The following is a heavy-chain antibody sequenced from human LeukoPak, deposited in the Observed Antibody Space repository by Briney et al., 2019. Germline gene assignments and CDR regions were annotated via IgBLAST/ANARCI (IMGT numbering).Heavy chain of an antibody. J-gene: IGHJ4*02. CDR2: ISLSGDNT. D-gene: IGHD5-18*01. Sequence: GGSLRLSCAASGFTFSSYSMNWVRQAPGKGLEWVSTISLSGDNTYYADSVMGRFTISRDNSKNTLYLQMNSLRAEDTAVYYCAKGAVSLQLWSPYDYWGQGTLVTVSS. V-gene: IGHV3-23*01. CDR3: AKGAVSLQLWSPYDY. CDR1: GFTFSSYS.